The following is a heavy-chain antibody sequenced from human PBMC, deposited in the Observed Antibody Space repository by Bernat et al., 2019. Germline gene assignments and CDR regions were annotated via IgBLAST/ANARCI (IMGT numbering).Heavy chain of an antibody. D-gene: IGHD6-13*01. J-gene: IGHJ6*03. V-gene: IGHV3-23*04. CDR3: ARGGERQLLYYYYYYMDV. CDR2: INNNGGST. Sequence: EVQLVESGGGLVQPGGSLRLSCAASGFTFSTYAMSWVRQAPGKGLEWVSAINNNGGSTYYADSVKGRFTVSRDNSKNTLYLQMNSLRAEDTAVYYCARGGERQLLYYYYYYMDVWGKGTTVTVSS. CDR1: GFTFSTYA.